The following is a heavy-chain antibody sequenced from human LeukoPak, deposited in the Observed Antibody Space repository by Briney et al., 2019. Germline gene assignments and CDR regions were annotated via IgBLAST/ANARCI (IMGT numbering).Heavy chain of an antibody. CDR3: ASGIYDFWSGYDY. D-gene: IGHD3-3*01. CDR2: IYYSGST. CDR1: GGSISSSDYY. V-gene: IGHV4-30-4*01. J-gene: IGHJ4*02. Sequence: SETLSLTCTVSGGSISSSDYYWSWIRQPPGKGLEWIGYIYYSGSTYYNPSLKSRVTISVDTSKNQFSLKLSSVTAADTAVYYCASGIYDFWSGYDYWGQGTLVTVSS.